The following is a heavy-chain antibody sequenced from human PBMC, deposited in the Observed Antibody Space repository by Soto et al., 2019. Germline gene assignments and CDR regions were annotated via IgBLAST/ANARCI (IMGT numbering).Heavy chain of an antibody. CDR1: CSSISSGGYY. D-gene: IGHD3-3*01. J-gene: IGHJ6*02. V-gene: IGHV4-31*03. Sequence: SDTLSLTCTVSCSSISSGGYYSSWTRQHPGKGLEWIGYIYYSGSTYYNPSLKSRVTISVDTSKNQFSLKLSSVTAADTAVYYCARVRFLEWSHGMDVWGQGTTVT. CDR2: IYYSGST. CDR3: ARVRFLEWSHGMDV.